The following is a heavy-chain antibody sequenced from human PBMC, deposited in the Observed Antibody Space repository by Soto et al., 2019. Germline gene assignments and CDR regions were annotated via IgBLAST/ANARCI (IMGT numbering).Heavy chain of an antibody. CDR2: IYYSGST. CDR3: ARLKATIGDYYYYGMDV. V-gene: IGHV4-39*01. Sequence: QLQLQESGPGLVKPSETLSLTCTVSGGSISSSSYYWGWIRQPPGKGLEWIGSIYYSGSTYYNPSLKSRVTISVDTSKTQFSLKLSSVTAADTAVYYCARLKATIGDYYYYGMDVWGQGTTVTVSS. D-gene: IGHD5-12*01. CDR1: GGSISSSSYY. J-gene: IGHJ6*02.